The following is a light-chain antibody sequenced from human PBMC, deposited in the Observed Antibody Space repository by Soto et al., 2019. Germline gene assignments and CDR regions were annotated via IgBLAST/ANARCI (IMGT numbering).Light chain of an antibody. CDR3: QQYQIDWT. CDR1: QGVSSH. J-gene: IGKJ1*01. Sequence: DIPMTQSPSTLSPSVGDIVTITCRDSQGVSSHLAWHQQKPGKAPELLIYAASTLQSGVPSRFSGSGSGTEFTLTISSLEPDDFATYYCQQYQIDWTFGEGTKVDIK. CDR2: AAS. V-gene: IGKV1-9*01.